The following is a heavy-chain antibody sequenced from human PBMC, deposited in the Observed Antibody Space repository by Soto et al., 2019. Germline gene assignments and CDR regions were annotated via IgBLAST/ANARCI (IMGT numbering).Heavy chain of an antibody. Sequence: QLVESGGGVVQPGRSLRLSCGASGFTFGSYGMHWVRQAPGKGLEWVAVIWYDGSNKDYADSVKGRFTVSRDNSKHALDLQMNSLRVEDTAVYYCARQHRALSYFGMDVWGLGTTVTVSS. CDR3: ARQHRALSYFGMDV. CDR2: IWYDGSNK. V-gene: IGHV3-33*01. CDR1: GFTFGSYG. J-gene: IGHJ6*02.